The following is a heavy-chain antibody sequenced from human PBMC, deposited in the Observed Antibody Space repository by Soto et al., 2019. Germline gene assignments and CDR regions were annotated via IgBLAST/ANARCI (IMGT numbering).Heavy chain of an antibody. D-gene: IGHD3-10*01. CDR1: GFTFSSYG. CDR3: ARALLVRGVITYGMDV. Sequence: GGSLRLSCAASGFTFSSYGMHWVRQAPGKGLEWVAVIWYDGSNKYYADSVKGRFTISRDNSKNTLYLQMDSLRAEDTAVYYCARALLVRGVITYGMDVWGQGTTVTVSS. J-gene: IGHJ6*02. V-gene: IGHV3-33*01. CDR2: IWYDGSNK.